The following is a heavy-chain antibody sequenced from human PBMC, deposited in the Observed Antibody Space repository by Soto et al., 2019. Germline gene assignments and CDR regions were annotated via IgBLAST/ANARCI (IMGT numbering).Heavy chain of an antibody. J-gene: IGHJ6*03. CDR2: ISGSGGST. Sequence: EVQLLESGGGLVQPGGSLRLSCAASGFTFSSYAMSWVRQAPGKGLEWVSAISGSGGSTYYADSVKGRFTISRDNSKNTRYLQMNSLRAEDTAVYYCAKAGVPWGYYYYMDVWGKGTTVTVSS. D-gene: IGHD7-27*01. CDR3: AKAGVPWGYYYYMDV. CDR1: GFTFSSYA. V-gene: IGHV3-23*01.